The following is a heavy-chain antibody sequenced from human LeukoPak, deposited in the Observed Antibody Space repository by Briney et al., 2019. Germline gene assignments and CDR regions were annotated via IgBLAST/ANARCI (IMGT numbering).Heavy chain of an antibody. CDR3: ARDPLPVVAARFDP. Sequence: GSSVKVSCNASGGTFSSYAISWVRQAPGQGLEWMGRIIPIFGTANYAQKFQGRVTITTDESTSTAYMELSSLRSEDTAVYYCARDPLPVVAARFDPWGQGTLVTVSS. J-gene: IGHJ5*02. D-gene: IGHD2-15*01. CDR1: GGTFSSYA. CDR2: IIPIFGTA. V-gene: IGHV1-69*05.